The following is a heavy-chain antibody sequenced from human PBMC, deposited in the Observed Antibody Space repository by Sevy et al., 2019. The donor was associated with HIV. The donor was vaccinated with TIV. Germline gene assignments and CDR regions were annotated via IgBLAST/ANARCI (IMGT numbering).Heavy chain of an antibody. D-gene: IGHD5-12*01. V-gene: IGHV4-59*08. Sequence: SETLSLTCSVSGGPMSNYYWSWIRQPPGKGLEWIGYIFYSGSSNYNPSLKSRVTISLDTSKNQFSLRLSSVTAADTALYYCSRGPTRYYFDYWGQGTLVTVSS. CDR1: GGPMSNYY. CDR2: IFYSGSS. J-gene: IGHJ4*02. CDR3: SRGPTRYYFDY.